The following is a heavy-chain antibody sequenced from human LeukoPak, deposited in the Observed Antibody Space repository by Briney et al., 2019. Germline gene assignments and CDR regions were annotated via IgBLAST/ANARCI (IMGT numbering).Heavy chain of an antibody. Sequence: GASVNVSFTASVYTFTTYGISRVRQAPGQGGEWMGWISAYNGNTNYAQKFQHRVTMTTDTSSTTAYMELRSLRSDDTAVYYCAIPYYDIFGFDYWGQGTLVTVSS. V-gene: IGHV1-18*01. CDR2: ISAYNGNT. CDR3: AIPYYDIFGFDY. CDR1: VYTFTTYG. J-gene: IGHJ4*02. D-gene: IGHD3-9*01.